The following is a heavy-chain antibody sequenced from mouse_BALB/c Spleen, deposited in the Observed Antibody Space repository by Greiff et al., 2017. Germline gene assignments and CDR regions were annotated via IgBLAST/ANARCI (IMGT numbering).Heavy chain of an antibody. D-gene: IGHD1-1*01. J-gene: IGHJ1*01. V-gene: IGHV14-3*02. CDR1: GFNIKDTY. Sequence: EVKLMESGAELVKPGASVKLSCTASGFNIKDTYMHWVKQRPEQGLEWIGRIDPANGNTKYDPKFQGKATITADTSSNTAYLQLSSLTSEDTAVYYCARRGTVVAFYWYFDVWGAGTTVTVSS. CDR3: ARRGTVVAFYWYFDV. CDR2: IDPANGNT.